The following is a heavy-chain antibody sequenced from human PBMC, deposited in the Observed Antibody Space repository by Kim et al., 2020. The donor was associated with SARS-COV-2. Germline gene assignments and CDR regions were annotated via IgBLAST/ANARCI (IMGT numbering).Heavy chain of an antibody. CDR3: ARVVRETIYGGNSGSTDFDY. Sequence: SETLSLTCTVSGGSVSSGSYYWSWIRQPPGKGLEWIGYIYYSGSTNYNPSLKSRVTISVDTSKNQFSLKLSSVTAADTAVYYCARVVRETIYGGNSGSTDFDYWGQGTLVTVSS. J-gene: IGHJ4*02. V-gene: IGHV4-61*01. D-gene: IGHD4-17*01. CDR1: GGSVSSGSYY. CDR2: IYYSGST.